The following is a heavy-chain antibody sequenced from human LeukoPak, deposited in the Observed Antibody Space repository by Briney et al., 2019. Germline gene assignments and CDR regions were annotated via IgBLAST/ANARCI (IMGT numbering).Heavy chain of an antibody. CDR2: IYTSGST. D-gene: IGHD3-3*01. Sequence: SETLSLTCTVSGGSIRSYYWSWIRQPAGKGLEWIGRIYTSGSTNYNPSLKSRVTMSVDTSKNQFSLKLSSVTAADTAVYYCAREVGHYDFWSADEWRWFDPWGQGTLVTVSS. J-gene: IGHJ5*02. V-gene: IGHV4-4*07. CDR1: GGSIRSYY. CDR3: AREVGHYDFWSADEWRWFDP.